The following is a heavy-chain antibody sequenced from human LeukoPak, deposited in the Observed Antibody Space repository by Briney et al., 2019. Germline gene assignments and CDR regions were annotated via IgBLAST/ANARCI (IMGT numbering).Heavy chain of an antibody. CDR3: AASPFTAVVYY. CDR2: INPSGGST. J-gene: IGHJ4*02. CDR1: GYTFTSYY. V-gene: IGHV1-46*01. D-gene: IGHD5-18*01. Sequence: ASVKVSCKASGYTFTSYYMHWVRQAPGQGLEWMGIINPSGGSTSYAQKFQGRVTMTRDTSTSTVYMELSSLRSEDTAVYYCAASPFTAVVYYWGQGTLVTVSS.